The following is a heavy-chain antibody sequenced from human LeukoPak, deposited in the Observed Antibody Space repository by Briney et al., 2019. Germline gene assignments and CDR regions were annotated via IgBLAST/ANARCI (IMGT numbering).Heavy chain of an antibody. V-gene: IGHV3-23*01. CDR2: ISADHAT. CDR3: AKDTEGVRGNFLFEY. Sequence: SLRCSCAAYGFTFSHYPMSLVRHASGNLLHSVAAISADHATYDADSMKGRFTISRDNSKNTLYLQMNGLRAEDTAVYYCAKDTEGVRGNFLFEYWGQGTLVTVSS. D-gene: IGHD2-8*01. J-gene: IGHJ4*02. CDR1: GFTFSHYP.